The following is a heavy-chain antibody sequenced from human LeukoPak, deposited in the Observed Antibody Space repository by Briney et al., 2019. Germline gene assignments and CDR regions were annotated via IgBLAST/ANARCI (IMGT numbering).Heavy chain of an antibody. J-gene: IGHJ4*02. Sequence: PGGSLRLSCAASGFTFSSYWMSWVRQAPGKGLEWVANIKQDGSEKYYVGSVKGRFTISRGNARNSLYLQMNSLRAEDTAVYYCASGSGYPVPFDYWGQGTLVTVSS. CDR1: GFTFSSYW. CDR3: ASGSGYPVPFDY. V-gene: IGHV3-7*01. CDR2: IKQDGSEK. D-gene: IGHD3-22*01.